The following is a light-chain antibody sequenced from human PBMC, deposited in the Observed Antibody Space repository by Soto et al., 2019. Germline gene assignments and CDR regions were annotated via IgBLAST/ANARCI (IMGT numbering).Light chain of an antibody. Sequence: DIQMTQTPSTLSASVGDRVTITCRASQGIRSWLAWYQQKPGKAPNLLIYQASNLKSGVPSRFSGSGSGIEYTLTISSLQPDDFATSYCQPYNSYPWTFGHGTKVEIK. J-gene: IGKJ1*01. CDR3: QPYNSYPWT. CDR1: QGIRSW. CDR2: QAS. V-gene: IGKV1-5*03.